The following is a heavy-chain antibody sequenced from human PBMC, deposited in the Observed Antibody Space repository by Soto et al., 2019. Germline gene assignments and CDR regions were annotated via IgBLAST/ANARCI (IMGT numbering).Heavy chain of an antibody. J-gene: IGHJ4*02. V-gene: IGHV3-64*01. CDR1: GFTFSRYA. CDR2: ISSNGGST. Sequence: GGSLRLSCAASGFTFSRYAMHWVRQAPGKGLEYVSAISSNGGSTYYANSVKGRFTISRDDSKNTLYLQMGSLRVEDMAVYYCARAGRDGHYFDYWGQGTLVTVSS. CDR3: ARAGRDGHYFDY. D-gene: IGHD3-10*01.